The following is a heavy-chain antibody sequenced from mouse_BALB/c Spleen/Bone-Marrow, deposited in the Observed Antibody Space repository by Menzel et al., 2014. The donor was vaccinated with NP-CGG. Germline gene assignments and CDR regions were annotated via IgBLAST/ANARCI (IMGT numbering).Heavy chain of an antibody. D-gene: IGHD2-3*01. CDR2: INPRNTYS. Sequence: QVHVKQSGAELARPGASVKMSCKASGYSFTSYTMHWVKQRPGQGPEWIAYINPRNTYSDYNQKFKDRATVTADKSSSTAYMQLSSLTSEDSAVYYCTREGTYEGCSGHFDYWGQGTTLTVSS. CDR1: GYSFTSYT. CDR3: TREGTYEGCSGHFDY. V-gene: IGHV1-4*01. J-gene: IGHJ2*01.